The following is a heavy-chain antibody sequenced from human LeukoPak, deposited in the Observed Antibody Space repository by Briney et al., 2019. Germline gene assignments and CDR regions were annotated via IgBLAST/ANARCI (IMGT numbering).Heavy chain of an antibody. V-gene: IGHV3-48*01. Sequence: GGSLRLSCAASGFAFSTVNMNWARQAPGKGLEWVSYISTGGGTIYYADSVKGRFSISRDNAKNSLYLQMNSLRAEDTAVYYCVRSGAFGAHNCWGQGTLVTVSS. CDR3: VRSGAFGAHNC. CDR1: GFAFSTVN. D-gene: IGHD4/OR15-4a*01. J-gene: IGHJ4*02. CDR2: ISTGGGTI.